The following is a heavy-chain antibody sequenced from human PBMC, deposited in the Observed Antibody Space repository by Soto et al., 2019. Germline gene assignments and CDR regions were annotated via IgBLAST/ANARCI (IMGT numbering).Heavy chain of an antibody. V-gene: IGHV1-3*01. CDR1: GYTFTSYG. Sequence: ASGKVSCKASGYTFTSYGIHWVRQAPGQRLEWMGWINAANGDTKYSPKFQGRVTITRDTSANTAYMELSSLRSEDTAVYYCVRRHVSATGIDWFDPWGQGTLVTVSS. J-gene: IGHJ5*02. CDR2: INAANGDT. CDR3: VRRHVSATGIDWFDP. D-gene: IGHD6-13*01.